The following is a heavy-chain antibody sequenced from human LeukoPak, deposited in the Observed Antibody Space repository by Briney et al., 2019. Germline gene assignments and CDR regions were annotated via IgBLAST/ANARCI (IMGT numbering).Heavy chain of an antibody. J-gene: IGHJ3*02. V-gene: IGHV3-30*04. D-gene: IGHD5-12*01. CDR3: ARDNSGYDYAFDI. CDR1: GFTFSSDA. CDR2: VSYDGRKK. Sequence: PGGSLRLSCAASGFTFSSDAMHWVRQAPGKGLEWVAVVSYDGRKKYYADFVKGRFTISRDNSKNTQYLQMNSLRAEDTAVYYCARDNSGYDYAFDIWGQGTKVTVSS.